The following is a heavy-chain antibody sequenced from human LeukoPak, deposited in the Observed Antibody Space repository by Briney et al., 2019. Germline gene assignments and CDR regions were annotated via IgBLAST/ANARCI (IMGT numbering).Heavy chain of an antibody. CDR2: INPNSGGT. V-gene: IGHV1-2*02. CDR1: GYTFTGYY. Sequence: ASVKVSCKASGYTFTGYYMHWVRQAPGRGLEWMGWINPNSGGTNYAQKFQGRVTMTRDTSISTAYMELSRLRSDDTAVYYCATYDYYDSSGYDYRGQGTLVTVSS. CDR3: ATYDYYDSSGYDY. J-gene: IGHJ4*02. D-gene: IGHD3-22*01.